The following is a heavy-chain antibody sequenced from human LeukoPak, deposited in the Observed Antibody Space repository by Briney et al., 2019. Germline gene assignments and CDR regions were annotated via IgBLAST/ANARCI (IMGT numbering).Heavy chain of an antibody. CDR3: ARVRYSGYDYDY. J-gene: IGHJ4*02. CDR1: GFTFSSFW. D-gene: IGHD5-12*01. Sequence: PGGSLRLSCAASGFTFSSFWMTWVRQAPGKGLEWVATIKQDGSEKYYVDSVKGRFTISRDNAKNSLYLHMNSLRAGDTAVYYCARVRYSGYDYDYWGQGTLVTVSS. CDR2: IKQDGSEK. V-gene: IGHV3-7*01.